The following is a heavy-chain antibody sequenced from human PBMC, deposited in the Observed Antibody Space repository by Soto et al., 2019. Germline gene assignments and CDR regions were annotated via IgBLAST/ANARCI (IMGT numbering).Heavy chain of an antibody. Sequence: SVKVSCKASGGTFSSYAISWVRQAPGQGLEWMGGIIPIFGTANYAQKFQGRVTITADESTSTAYMELSSLRSEDTAVYYCARVPERHMVRGAVNYYGMDVWGQWTSVTVSS. J-gene: IGHJ6*02. D-gene: IGHD3-10*01. V-gene: IGHV1-69*13. CDR1: GGTFSSYA. CDR2: IIPIFGTA. CDR3: ARVPERHMVRGAVNYYGMDV.